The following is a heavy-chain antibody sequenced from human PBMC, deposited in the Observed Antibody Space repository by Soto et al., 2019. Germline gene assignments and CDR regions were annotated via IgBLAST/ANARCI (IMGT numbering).Heavy chain of an antibody. V-gene: IGHV3-21*01. CDR2: ISSSSSYI. CDR1: GFTIRSYI. Sequence: EGALRLSCGASGFTIRSYIMNWVRQTPGKGLEWVSSISSSSSYIYYADSVKGRVTISRDNAKNSLYLQMTSLRAEDTAVYYHQEEATPHLRFPTFGDCVPGTLV. D-gene: IGHD3-3*01. J-gene: IGHJ4*02. CDR3: QEEATPHLRFPTFGD.